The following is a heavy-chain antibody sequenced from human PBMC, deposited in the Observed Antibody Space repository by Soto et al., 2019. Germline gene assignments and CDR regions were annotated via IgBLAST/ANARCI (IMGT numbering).Heavy chain of an antibody. D-gene: IGHD5-12*01. J-gene: IGHJ4*02. CDR2: IVVGSGNT. V-gene: IGHV1-58*01. CDR1: GFTFTSSA. Sequence: SVKVSCKASGFTFTSSAVQWVRQARGQRLEWIGWIVVGSGNTNYAQKFQERVTITRDMSTSTAYMELSSLRSEDTAVYFCARLDGYDHYFDYWGQGALVTVSS. CDR3: ARLDGYDHYFDY.